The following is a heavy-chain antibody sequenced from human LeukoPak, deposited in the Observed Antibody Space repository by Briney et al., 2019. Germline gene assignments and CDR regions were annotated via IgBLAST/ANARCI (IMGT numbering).Heavy chain of an antibody. V-gene: IGHV6-1*01. J-gene: IGHJ4*02. CDR3: ARDPWGVQAYRSRWFSDY. Sequence: SQTLSLTCAISGDSVSSNSVSWNWIRQSPSRGLEWLGRTYYRSKWYNDNAESVRSRITIHPDTSKNHFSLQLNSVTSEDTAVYYCARDPWGVQAYRSRWFSDYWGQGTPVTVSS. CDR1: GDSVSSNSVS. D-gene: IGHD6-13*01. CDR2: TYYRSKWYN.